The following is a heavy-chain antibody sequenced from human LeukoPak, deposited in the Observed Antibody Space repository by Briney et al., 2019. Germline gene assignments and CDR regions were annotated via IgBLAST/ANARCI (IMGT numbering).Heavy chain of an antibody. J-gene: IGHJ4*02. D-gene: IGHD2-15*01. CDR2: ISGYSGNT. Sequence: ASVKVSCKASNYTFTSYDISWVRQAPGQGLEWMGWISGYSGNTNYAQKFQGRVTMTTDTSTSTAYMELKSLRSDDTAVYYCAREANLAYCSGGRCYPEALGYWGQGTLVTVSS. CDR3: AREANLAYCSGGRCYPEALGY. CDR1: NYTFTSYD. V-gene: IGHV1-18*01.